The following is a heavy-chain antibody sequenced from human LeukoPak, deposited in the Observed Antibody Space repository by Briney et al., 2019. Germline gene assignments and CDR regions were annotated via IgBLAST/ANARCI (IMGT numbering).Heavy chain of an antibody. CDR1: GFTFDDYA. CDR2: ISWNSGSI. D-gene: IGHD6-13*01. V-gene: IGHV3-9*01. CDR3: AKAGAAAGVH. Sequence: HTGGSLRLSCAASGFTFDDYAMHWVRQAPGKGPEWVSGISWNSGSIGYADSVKGRFTISRDNAKNSLYLQMNSLRAEDTALYYCAKAGAAAGVHWGQGTLVTVSS. J-gene: IGHJ4*02.